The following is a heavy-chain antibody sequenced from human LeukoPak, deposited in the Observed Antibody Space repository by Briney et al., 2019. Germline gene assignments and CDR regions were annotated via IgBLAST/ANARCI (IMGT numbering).Heavy chain of an antibody. V-gene: IGHV3-30*18. CDR1: GFTFSSYG. CDR2: ISYDGSNK. Sequence: GGSLRLSCAASGFTFSSYGMHWVRQAPGKGLEGVAVISYDGSNKYYADSVKGRFTISRDNSKNTLYLQMNSLRAEDTAVYYCAKTNGIVVVVAVLDYWGQGTLVTVSS. CDR3: AKTNGIVVVVAVLDY. D-gene: IGHD2-15*01. J-gene: IGHJ4*02.